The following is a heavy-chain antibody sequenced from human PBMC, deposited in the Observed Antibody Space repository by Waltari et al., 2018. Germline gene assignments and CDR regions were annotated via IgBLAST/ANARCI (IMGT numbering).Heavy chain of an antibody. D-gene: IGHD1-26*01. V-gene: IGHV4-34*01. Sequence: QVQLQQWGAGLLKPSETLSLTCAVYGGSFSGYYWSWIRQPPGKGLEWIGEINHSGSTNYNPSLKSRVTISVDTSKNQFSLKLSSVTAADTAVYYCAGRARLGFSDIIWFDPWGQGTLVTVSS. J-gene: IGHJ5*02. CDR1: GGSFSGYY. CDR2: INHSGST. CDR3: AGRARLGFSDIIWFDP.